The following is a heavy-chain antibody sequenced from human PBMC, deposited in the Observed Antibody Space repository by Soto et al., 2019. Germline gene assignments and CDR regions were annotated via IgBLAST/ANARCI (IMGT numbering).Heavy chain of an antibody. Sequence: GGSLRLSCAASGFTFSSYGMHWVRQAPGKGLEWVAVISYDGSNKYYADSVKGRFTISRDNSKNTLYLQMNSPRAEDTAVYYCAKWSSSGYGYFDYWGQGTLVTVSS. CDR1: GFTFSSYG. V-gene: IGHV3-30*18. J-gene: IGHJ4*02. CDR2: ISYDGSNK. D-gene: IGHD3-22*01. CDR3: AKWSSSGYGYFDY.